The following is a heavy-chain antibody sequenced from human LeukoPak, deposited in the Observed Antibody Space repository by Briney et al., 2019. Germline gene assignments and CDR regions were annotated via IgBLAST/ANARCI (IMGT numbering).Heavy chain of an antibody. Sequence: PGGSLRLSCAGSGIKDSSNDMTWIRQAPGKGVEWGSLIYGGAAAYYAEFVRGRFIISRDNSKNTLFLQMNSLRAEDKAVYYCVSSTGQQLVPYDYWGQGTHVTVSS. CDR1: GIKDSSND. V-gene: IGHV3-66*02. CDR2: IYGGAAA. D-gene: IGHD6-13*01. J-gene: IGHJ4*02. CDR3: VSSTGQQLVPYDY.